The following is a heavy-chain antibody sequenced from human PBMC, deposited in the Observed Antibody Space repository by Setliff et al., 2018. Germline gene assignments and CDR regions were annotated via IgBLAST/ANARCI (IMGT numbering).Heavy chain of an antibody. CDR2: IYTSWSS. CDR1: GGSISSAPYY. CDR3: ARMTGFSYMDV. J-gene: IGHJ6*03. D-gene: IGHD3-3*01. V-gene: IGHV4-61*09. Sequence: SETLSLTCTVSGGSISSAPYYWSWIRQPAGKGPEWIGHIYTSWSSNYNPSLKSRVTISLDTSKNQFSLSLSSVTAADTAVYYCARMTGFSYMDVWGKGTTVTVSS.